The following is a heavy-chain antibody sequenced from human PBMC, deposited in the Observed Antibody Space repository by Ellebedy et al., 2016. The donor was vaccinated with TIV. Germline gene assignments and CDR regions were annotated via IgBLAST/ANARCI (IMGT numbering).Heavy chain of an antibody. CDR1: GFTFSSND. J-gene: IGHJ4*02. Sequence: GESLKISXAASGFTFSSNDMSWVRQAPGKGLEWVSIIYISSSTYYADSVKGRFTISRDNSKNTLYLQMNSLRAEDTAVYYCAREMTTVTTAGDYWGQGTLVTVSS. D-gene: IGHD4-17*01. CDR2: IYISSST. CDR3: AREMTTVTTAGDY. V-gene: IGHV3-53*01.